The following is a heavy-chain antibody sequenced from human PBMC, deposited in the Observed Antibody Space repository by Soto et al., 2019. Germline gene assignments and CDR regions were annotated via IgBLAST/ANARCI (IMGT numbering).Heavy chain of an antibody. CDR2: INPNSGGT. J-gene: IGHJ4*02. CDR1: GYTFTGYY. D-gene: IGHD3-22*01. CDR3: ASVNSSGQLGYFDY. V-gene: IGHV1-2*04. Sequence: ASVKVSCKASGYTFTGYYMHWVRQAPGQGLEWMGWINPNSGGTNYAQKFQGWVTMTRDTSISTAYMELSRLRSDDTAVYYCASVNSSGQLGYFDYWCQGTLVTVSS.